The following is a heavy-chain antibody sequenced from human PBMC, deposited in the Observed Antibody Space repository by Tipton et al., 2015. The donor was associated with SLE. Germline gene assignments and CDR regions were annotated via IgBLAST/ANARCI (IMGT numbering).Heavy chain of an antibody. CDR2: ISHSGSA. CDR1: RGSFSGYA. J-gene: IGHJ4*02. V-gene: IGHV4-34*01. Sequence: LRLSCAVSRGSFSGYAWNWIRQAPGKGPEWIGEISHSGSANYNASLKSRVTMSLDKSNNQFSLRLSSVTAADTAVYYCASGDWYYFDSWGQGTLVTVSS. D-gene: IGHD3-9*01. CDR3: ASGDWYYFDS.